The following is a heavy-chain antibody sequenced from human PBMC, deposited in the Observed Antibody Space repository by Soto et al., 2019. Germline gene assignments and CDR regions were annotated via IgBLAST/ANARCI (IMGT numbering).Heavy chain of an antibody. J-gene: IGHJ4*02. V-gene: IGHV4-59*01. CDR2: IYYSGST. CDR1: GGSISSYY. CDR3: ALDLELARTSVLDY. Sequence: SETLSLTCTVSGGSISSYYWSWIRQPPGKGLEWIGYIYYSGSTNYNPSLKSRVTISVDTSKNQFSLKLSSVTAADTAVYYCALDLELARTSVLDYPAQRTPVTGSS. D-gene: IGHD1-1*01.